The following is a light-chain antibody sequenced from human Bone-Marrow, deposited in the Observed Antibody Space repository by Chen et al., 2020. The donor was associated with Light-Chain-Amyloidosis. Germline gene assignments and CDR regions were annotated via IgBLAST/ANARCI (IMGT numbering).Light chain of an antibody. Sequence: QSALTQPASVSGSPGQSLTISFTGTSSDVGGYNFVSWYQHHPGKAPKLMIYDVSNRPSGISNRFSGYKSGNTASLTISVLQAEDDADYYCRSFTSSDIYVFGTGTTVAVL. CDR1: SSDVGGYNF. CDR3: RSFTSSDIYV. J-gene: IGLJ1*01. CDR2: DVS. V-gene: IGLV2-14*03.